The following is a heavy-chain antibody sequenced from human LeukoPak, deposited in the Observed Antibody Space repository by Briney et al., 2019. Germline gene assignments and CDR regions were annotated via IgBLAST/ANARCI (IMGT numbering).Heavy chain of an antibody. Sequence: GGSLRLSCAAAGFTFSRYAMSWVRQAPGKGLEWVSGISGGGDKTYYLESVKGRFTISRDNPKKMLYVELNSLRGEDTAVYYCAKDRTSRFIATFDIWGLGTMVTVST. D-gene: IGHD1-14*01. CDR2: ISGGGDKT. CDR1: GFTFSRYA. J-gene: IGHJ3*02. CDR3: AKDRTSRFIATFDI. V-gene: IGHV3-23*01.